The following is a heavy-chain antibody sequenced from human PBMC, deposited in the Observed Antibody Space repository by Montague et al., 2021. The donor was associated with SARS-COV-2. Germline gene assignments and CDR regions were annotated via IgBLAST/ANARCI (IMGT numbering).Heavy chain of an antibody. CDR3: ARDDYVCGSYRYSQYNWFDA. D-gene: IGHD3-16*02. V-gene: IGHV3-21*01. CDR1: EFTFSSYS. J-gene: IGHJ5*01. Sequence: SLRPSCAASEFTFSSYSMNWVRQAPGKGLEWVSSISSSSSNIYYADSVKGRFTISRDNAKDSLYLQMNSPRAEDTAVYYCARDDYVCGSYRYSQYNWFDAWGQGTLVTVSS. CDR2: ISSSSSNI.